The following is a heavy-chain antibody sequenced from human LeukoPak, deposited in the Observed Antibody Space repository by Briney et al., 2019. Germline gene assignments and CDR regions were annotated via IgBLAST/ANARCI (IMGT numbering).Heavy chain of an antibody. V-gene: IGHV3-53*01. CDR1: GLTVSGNY. J-gene: IGHJ4*02. D-gene: IGHD1-26*01. CDR2: IYNDGST. CDR3: ARTRGSSLDY. Sequence: GGSLRLSCVASGLTVSGNYMTWVRQAPGKGLEWVSVIYNDGSTYYADPVKGRFTISRDSSKTTLYLQMNSLRAEDTALYYCARTRGSSLDYWGQGTLVTVSS.